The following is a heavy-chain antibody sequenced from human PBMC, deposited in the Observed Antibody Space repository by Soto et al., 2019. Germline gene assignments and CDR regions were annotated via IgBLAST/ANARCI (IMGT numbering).Heavy chain of an antibody. D-gene: IGHD6-13*01. V-gene: IGHV4-59*01. Sequence: SETLSLTCTVSGGSISSYSWSWIRQPPGKGLEWIGYIYYSGSTNYNPSLKSRVTISVDKSKNQFYLKLSSVTAADTAVYYCARETGYSYVADAFDIWGQGTMVTVSS. CDR3: ARETGYSYVADAFDI. J-gene: IGHJ3*02. CDR1: GGSISSYS. CDR2: IYYSGST.